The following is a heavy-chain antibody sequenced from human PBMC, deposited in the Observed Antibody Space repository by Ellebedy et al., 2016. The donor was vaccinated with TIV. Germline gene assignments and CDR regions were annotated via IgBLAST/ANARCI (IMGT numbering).Heavy chain of an antibody. J-gene: IGHJ4*02. CDR2: IYYSGIT. V-gene: IGHV4-39*01. Sequence: MPGGSLRLSCAASGFTSSSYAMSGVRQLPGKGLEWIGSIYYSGITYYNPSLKSRVTISVDTSKNQFFLKLSRVTAADTAVYYCADGSGSYGVDGFDYWGQGTLVTVSS. CDR1: GFTSSSYA. D-gene: IGHD3-10*01. CDR3: ADGSGSYGVDGFDY.